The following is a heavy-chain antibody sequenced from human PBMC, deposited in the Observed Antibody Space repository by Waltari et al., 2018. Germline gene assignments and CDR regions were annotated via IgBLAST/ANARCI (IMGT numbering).Heavy chain of an antibody. CDR1: GFTFSSYA. J-gene: IGHJ4*02. Sequence: EVQLLESGGGLVQPGGSLRLSCAASGFTFSSYAMSWVRQAPGKWLEWVSAISGSGGSTYYADSVKGRFTISRDNSKNTLYLQMNSLRAEDTAVYYCAKDLWADIVVVVAATVDYWGQGTLVTVSS. D-gene: IGHD2-15*01. CDR3: AKDLWADIVVVVAATVDY. V-gene: IGHV3-23*01. CDR2: ISGSGGST.